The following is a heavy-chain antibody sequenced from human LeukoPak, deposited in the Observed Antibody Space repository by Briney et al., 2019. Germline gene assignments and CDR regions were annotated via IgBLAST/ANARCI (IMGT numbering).Heavy chain of an antibody. V-gene: IGHV1-2*02. CDR1: GYTFTGYY. CDR3: ARSPSDYGDFIDY. CDR2: INPNSGGT. Sequence: ASVKVSCKASGYTFTGYYMHWVRQAPGQGLEWMGWINPNSGGTNYAQKFQGRVTMIRDTSISTAYMELSRLRSDDTAVYYCARSPSDYGDFIDYWGQGTLVTVSS. D-gene: IGHD4-17*01. J-gene: IGHJ4*02.